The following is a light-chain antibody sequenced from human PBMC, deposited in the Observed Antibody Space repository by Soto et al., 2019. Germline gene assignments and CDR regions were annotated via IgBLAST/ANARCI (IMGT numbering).Light chain of an antibody. V-gene: IGKV3-20*01. Sequence: EIVLTQSPATLSLSPGERATLSCRASQSVNNYLAWYQQKPGQAPRLLIYDTSDRASGTPARFSGSGSGTDFTLTISRLEPEDFAVYYRQQYGSSITFGQGTRLEIK. CDR1: QSVNNY. J-gene: IGKJ5*01. CDR3: QQYGSSIT. CDR2: DTS.